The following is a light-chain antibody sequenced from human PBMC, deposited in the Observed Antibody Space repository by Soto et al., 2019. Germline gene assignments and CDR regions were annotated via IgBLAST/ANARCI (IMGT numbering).Light chain of an antibody. CDR1: SSDVGGYNY. CDR2: EVS. J-gene: IGLJ2*01. Sequence: QSALTQPASVSGSPGQSITISCTGTSSDVGGYNYVSWYQQHPGKAPKLMIYEVSKRPSGVSNRFSGSKSGNTASLTISGLQAEDDAYYYCSSYTSSSTRVFGGGTKLTVL. V-gene: IGLV2-14*01. CDR3: SSYTSSSTRV.